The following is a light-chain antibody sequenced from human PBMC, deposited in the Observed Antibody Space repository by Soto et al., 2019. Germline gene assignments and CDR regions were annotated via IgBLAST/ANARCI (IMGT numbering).Light chain of an antibody. Sequence: DIQMTQSPSTLSGSVGDRVTITCLASQTISSWLAWYQQKPGRAPKLLIYKSSILESGVPPRFSGSGSGTDFTLTISSLQPEDFATYYCQQANSFPLTCGGGTKVDIK. CDR3: QQANSFPLT. V-gene: IGKV1-5*03. CDR2: KSS. CDR1: QTISSW. J-gene: IGKJ4*01.